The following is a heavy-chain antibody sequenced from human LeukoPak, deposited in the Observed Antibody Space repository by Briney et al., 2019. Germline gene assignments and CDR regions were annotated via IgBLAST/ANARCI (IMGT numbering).Heavy chain of an antibody. J-gene: IGHJ6*03. CDR1: GYSFTSYW. D-gene: IGHD6-6*01. CDR2: IYPGDSDT. Sequence: GESLKISCKGSGYSFTSYWIGWVRQMPGKGLEWMGIIYPGDSDTRYSPSFQGQVTISADKSISTAYLQWSSLKASDTAMYYCARQIKYSSSSPPYYYYYYMDVWGKGTTVTVSS. CDR3: ARQIKYSSSSPPYYYYYYMDV. V-gene: IGHV5-51*01.